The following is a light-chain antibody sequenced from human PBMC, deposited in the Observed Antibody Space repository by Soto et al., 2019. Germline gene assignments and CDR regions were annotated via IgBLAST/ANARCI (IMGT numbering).Light chain of an antibody. CDR2: GAS. J-gene: IGKJ5*01. V-gene: IGKV3-15*01. CDR1: QSVSSN. Sequence: ILMTQSPVTLSFSPVERPTLSCRGRQSVSSNLAWYQQKPGQAPRLLIYGASTRATGIPARFSGSGSGTEFTLTISSLQSEDFAVYYCQQYNNLPITFGQGTRLEIK. CDR3: QQYNNLPIT.